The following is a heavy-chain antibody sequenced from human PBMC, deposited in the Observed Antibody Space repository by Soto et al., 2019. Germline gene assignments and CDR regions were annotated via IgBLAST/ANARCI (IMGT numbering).Heavy chain of an antibody. Sequence: TCTVSGGSISSYYWSWIRQPPGKGLEWIGEINDSGSTNYNPSLKSRVTISVDTSKNQFSLKLSSVTAADTAVYYCASAPRSSSEDIVVVPAAQAGYYYYMDVWGKGTTVTVSS. CDR2: INDSGST. D-gene: IGHD2-2*01. V-gene: IGHV4-34*01. CDR1: GGSISSYY. CDR3: ASAPRSSSEDIVVVPAAQAGYYYYMDV. J-gene: IGHJ6*03.